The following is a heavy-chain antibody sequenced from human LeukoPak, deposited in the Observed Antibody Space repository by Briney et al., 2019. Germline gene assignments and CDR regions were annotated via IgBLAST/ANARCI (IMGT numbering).Heavy chain of an antibody. V-gene: IGHV4-34*01. CDR2: INHSGST. CDR3: ARGGLGGALTRYRYFDL. Sequence: SETLSLTCAVYGGSFSGYYWSWIRQPPGKGLEWIGEINHSGSTNYNPSLKSRVTISVDTSKNQFSLKLSSVTAADTAVYYCARGGLGGALTRYRYFDLWGRGTLVTVSS. CDR1: GGSFSGYY. J-gene: IGHJ2*01. D-gene: IGHD3-16*01.